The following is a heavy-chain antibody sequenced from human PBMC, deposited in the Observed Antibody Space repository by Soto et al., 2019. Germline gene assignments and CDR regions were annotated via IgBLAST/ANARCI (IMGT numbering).Heavy chain of an antibody. D-gene: IGHD1-26*01. CDR1: GGSISSYY. CDR2: VYYSGST. Sequence: PSETLSLTCTVSGGSISSYYWSWIRQPPGKGLEWIGYVYYSGSTAYNPSLKSRVTISVDTSKNQFSLKLSSVTAADAAIYYCAKIKYSDYYYMDVWGKGTTVTVSS. CDR3: AKIKYSDYYYMDV. V-gene: IGHV4-59*08. J-gene: IGHJ6*03.